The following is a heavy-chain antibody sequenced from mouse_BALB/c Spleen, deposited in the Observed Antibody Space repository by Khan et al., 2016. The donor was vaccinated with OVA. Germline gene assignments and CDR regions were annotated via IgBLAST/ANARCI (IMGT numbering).Heavy chain of an antibody. V-gene: IGHV2-9*02. CDR3: ARLEDI. CDR1: GFSLTTYG. J-gene: IGHJ2*01. Sequence: QVQLKESGPGLVAPSQSLSITCTVSGFSLTTYGVHWVRHPPGKGLEWLGEIWAGGSTNYNSALMSRLSISKDNTKNQVFLKMNSLQTDDTAMYYCARLEDIWGQGTTLTVSS. CDR2: IWAGGST. D-gene: IGHD1-3*01.